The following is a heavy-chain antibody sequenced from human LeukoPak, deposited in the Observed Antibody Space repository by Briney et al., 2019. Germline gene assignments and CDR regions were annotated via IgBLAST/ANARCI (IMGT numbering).Heavy chain of an antibody. CDR3: AKSGSFVSGFDY. V-gene: IGHV3-23*01. CDR1: GFTFTDYA. D-gene: IGHD1-26*01. J-gene: IGHJ4*02. CDR2: ISGSGGST. Sequence: GGSLRLSCAASGFTFTDYAMGWVRQAPGKGLEWVSAISGSGGSTYYADSVKGRFTISRDNSKNTLYLQMNSLRAEDTAVYYCAKSGSFVSGFDYWGQGTLVTVSS.